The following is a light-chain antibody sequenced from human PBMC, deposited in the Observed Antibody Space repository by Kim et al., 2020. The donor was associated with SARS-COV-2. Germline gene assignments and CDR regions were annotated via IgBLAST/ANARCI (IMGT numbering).Light chain of an antibody. CDR1: QSISSW. CDR2: KAS. J-gene: IGKJ1*01. V-gene: IGKV1-5*03. Sequence: DIQMTQSTSTLSESVGDRVTITCRASQSISSWLAWYQHKPGKAPKLLIYKASSLESGVPSRFSGSGSGSEFTLTVSSLQPDDFANYYCQRYNSYSWMFGQGTKVEIK. CDR3: QRYNSYSWM.